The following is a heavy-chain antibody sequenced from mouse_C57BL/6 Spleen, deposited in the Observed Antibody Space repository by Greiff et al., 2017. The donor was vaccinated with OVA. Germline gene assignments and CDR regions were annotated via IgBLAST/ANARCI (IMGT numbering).Heavy chain of an antibody. CDR3: TTYRGAHYAMDY. CDR2: IDPEDGDT. V-gene: IGHV14-1*01. J-gene: IGHJ4*01. Sequence: VQLKQSGAELVRPGASVKLSCTASGFNIKDYYMHWVKQRPEQGLEWIGRIDPEDGDTEYAPKFQGKATMTADTSSNTAYLQLSSLTSEDTAVYYCTTYRGAHYAMDYWGQGTSVTVSS. CDR1: GFNIKDYY.